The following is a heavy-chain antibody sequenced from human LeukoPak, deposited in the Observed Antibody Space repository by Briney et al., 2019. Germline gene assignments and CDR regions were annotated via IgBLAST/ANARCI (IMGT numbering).Heavy chain of an antibody. CDR1: EFTVSSNY. CDR2: IYSGGST. D-gene: IGHD3-10*01. V-gene: IGHV3-53*01. J-gene: IGHJ4*02. CDR3: AREVYGSGSSYDY. Sequence: GGSLRLSCAASEFTVSSNYMSWVRQAPGKGLEWVSVIYSGGSTYYADSVKGRFTISRDNSKNTLYLQMNSLRAEDTAVYYCAREVYGSGSSYDYWGQGTLVTVSS.